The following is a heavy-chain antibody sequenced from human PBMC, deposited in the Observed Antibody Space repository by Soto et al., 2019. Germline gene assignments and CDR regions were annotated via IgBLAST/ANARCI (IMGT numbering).Heavy chain of an antibody. CDR3: ARISSIAARRYFDY. CDR1: GGSFSGYY. D-gene: IGHD6-6*01. Sequence: SETLSLTCAVYGGSFSGYYWSWIRQPPGKGLEWIGEINHSGSTNYNPSLKSRVTISVDTSKNQFSLKLSSVTAADTAVYYCARISSIAARRYFDYWGQGTLVTVSS. CDR2: INHSGST. V-gene: IGHV4-34*01. J-gene: IGHJ4*02.